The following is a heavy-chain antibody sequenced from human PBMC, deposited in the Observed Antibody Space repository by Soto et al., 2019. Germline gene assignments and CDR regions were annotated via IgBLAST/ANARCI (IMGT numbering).Heavy chain of an antibody. D-gene: IGHD3-9*01. CDR3: ARERDYDILTGSYYGMDV. Sequence: SETLSLTCTVSGGSISSYYWSWIRQPPGKGLEWIGYIYYSGSTNYNPSLKSRVTISVDTSKNQFSLKLSSVTAADTAVYYCARERDYDILTGSYYGMDVWGQGTTVTVSS. V-gene: IGHV4-59*01. CDR2: IYYSGST. CDR1: GGSISSYY. J-gene: IGHJ6*02.